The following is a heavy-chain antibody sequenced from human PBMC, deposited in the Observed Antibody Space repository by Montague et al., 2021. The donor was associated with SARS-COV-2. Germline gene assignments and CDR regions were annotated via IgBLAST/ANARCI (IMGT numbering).Heavy chain of an antibody. J-gene: IGHJ4*02. CDR1: GFSLSTSGMC. CDR3: ARDWGCTHFDY. CDR2: IDWYADK. Sequence: PALVKPTQTLTLTCTFSGFSLSTSGMCVSWIRQPPGKALEWLARIDWYADKYYSTPLKTRLTISKDTSKNQVVLTMTNMDPVDTATYYCARDWGCTHFDYWGQGTLVTVSS. V-gene: IGHV2-70*11. D-gene: IGHD7-27*01.